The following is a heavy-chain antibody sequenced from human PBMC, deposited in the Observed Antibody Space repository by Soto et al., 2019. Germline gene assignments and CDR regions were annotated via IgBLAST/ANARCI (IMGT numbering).Heavy chain of an antibody. J-gene: IGHJ4*02. V-gene: IGHV4-39*01. CDR1: GGSISSSSYY. CDR2: IYYSGST. CDR3: ARHAHSYYYGSRSATIDY. D-gene: IGHD3-10*01. Sequence: SETLSLTCTVSGGSISSSSYYWGWIRQPPGKGLEWIGSIYYSGSTYYNPSLKSRVTISVDTSKNQFSLKLSSVTAADTAVYYCARHAHSYYYGSRSATIDYWGQGTLVTVSS.